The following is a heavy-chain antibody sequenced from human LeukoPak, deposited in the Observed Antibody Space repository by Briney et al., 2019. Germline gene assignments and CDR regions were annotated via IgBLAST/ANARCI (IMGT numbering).Heavy chain of an antibody. Sequence: GGSLRLSCAASGFTFSSYGMHWVRQAPGKGLEWVAVISYDGSNKYYADSVKGRFTISRDNSKNTLYLQMNSLRAEDTAVYYCARGVGVTIRTSNFDYWGQGTLVTASS. CDR3: ARGVGVTIRTSNFDY. CDR1: GFTFSSYG. D-gene: IGHD1-26*01. CDR2: ISYDGSNK. J-gene: IGHJ4*02. V-gene: IGHV3-30*03.